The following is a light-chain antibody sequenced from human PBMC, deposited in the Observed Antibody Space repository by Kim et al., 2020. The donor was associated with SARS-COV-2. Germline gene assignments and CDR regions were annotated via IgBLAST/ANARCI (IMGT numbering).Light chain of an antibody. CDR2: GKN. CDR3: VSRDSSGNPWV. CDR1: KFRNYY. J-gene: IGLJ3*02. Sequence: ALEQTVRITCQGDKFRNYYASWYQQKPGQATVTVIYGKNDRPSGIPDRFSGSSSGNTASSTITGAQAEDEADYYCVSRDSSGNPWVFGGGTQLTVL. V-gene: IGLV3-19*01.